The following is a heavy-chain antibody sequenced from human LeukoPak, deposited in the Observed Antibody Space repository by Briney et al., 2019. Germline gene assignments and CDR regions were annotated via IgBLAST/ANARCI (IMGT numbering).Heavy chain of an antibody. CDR1: GFTFSSYW. V-gene: IGHV3-7*01. CDR3: AGSYFLLRYFQH. D-gene: IGHD1-26*01. CDR2: IKQDGSEK. Sequence: GGSLRLSCAASGFTFSSYWMSWVRQAPGKGLGWVANIKQDGSEKYYVDSVKGRFTISRDNAKNSLYLQMNSLRAEDTAVYYCAGSYFLLRYFQHWGQGTLVTVSS. J-gene: IGHJ1*01.